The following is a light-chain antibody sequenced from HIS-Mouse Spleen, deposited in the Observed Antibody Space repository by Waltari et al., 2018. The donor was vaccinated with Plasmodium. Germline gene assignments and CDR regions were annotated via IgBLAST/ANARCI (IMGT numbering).Light chain of an antibody. CDR3: QQYNNWPRGT. Sequence: EIVMTQSPATLSVSPGERATLSCRASQSVSSNLAWYQQKPGQAPRPLIYGASTRANGIPARFSGSGSGTEFTLTISSMQSEDIAVYYCQQYNNWPRGTFGQGTKVEIK. CDR2: GAS. V-gene: IGKV3-15*01. CDR1: QSVSSN. J-gene: IGKJ1*01.